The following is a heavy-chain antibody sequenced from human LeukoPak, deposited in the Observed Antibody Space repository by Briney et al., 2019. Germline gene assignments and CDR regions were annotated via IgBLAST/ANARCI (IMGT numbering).Heavy chain of an antibody. V-gene: IGHV3-33*01. CDR1: GFTFSSYG. D-gene: IGHD4-23*01. Sequence: GETLRLSCAASGFTFSSYGMHWVRQAPGKGLEWVALIWSDDRNKYYADSVEGHFTIFSNTSKNMLYLQMNGLTADDTADYCGARDYGGDAGLDYWGQGTLVSVFS. CDR2: IWSDDRNK. CDR3: ARDYGGDAGLDY. J-gene: IGHJ4*02.